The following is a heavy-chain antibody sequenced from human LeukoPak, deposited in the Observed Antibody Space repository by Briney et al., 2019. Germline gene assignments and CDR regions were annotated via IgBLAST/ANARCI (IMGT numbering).Heavy chain of an antibody. J-gene: IGHJ4*03. Sequence: GRSLRLSCAVSGITLSNYGMSWVRQAPGKGLQWVAGISDTGGTITYADSVSGRFPISRDNAKNTLYLQMNSLRAEDTAVYFCAKRGVVIRVILVGFHKQAYYFDSWGHGALVTVSS. D-gene: IGHD3-22*01. CDR1: GITLSNYG. CDR3: AKRGVVIRVILVGFHKQAYYFDS. CDR2: ISDTGGTI. V-gene: IGHV3-23*01.